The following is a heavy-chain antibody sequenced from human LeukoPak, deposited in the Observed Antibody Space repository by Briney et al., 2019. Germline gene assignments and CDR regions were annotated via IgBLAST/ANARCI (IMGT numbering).Heavy chain of an antibody. J-gene: IGHJ3*02. Sequence: RGESLKISCKGSGYSFTSYWIGWVRQMPGKGLEWMGIIYPGDSDTRYSPSFQGQVTISADKSISTAYLQWSSLKASDTAMYYCARPYSSGWYWAYAFDIWGQGTMVTVSS. CDR1: GYSFTSYW. CDR2: IYPGDSDT. D-gene: IGHD6-19*01. CDR3: ARPYSSGWYWAYAFDI. V-gene: IGHV5-51*01.